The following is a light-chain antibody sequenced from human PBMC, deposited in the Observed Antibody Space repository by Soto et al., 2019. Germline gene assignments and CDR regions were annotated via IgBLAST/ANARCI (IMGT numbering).Light chain of an antibody. Sequence: QLVLTQSPSASASLGASVKLTCTLSSGLSSYAIAWHQQQPGKGPRLLMKLNRDGSHSKGDGIPDRFSGSVSGAEHFLTLSGLRSEDEADYYCQTWGTGIPRVFGGGTKLTVL. V-gene: IGLV4-69*01. CDR2: LNRDGSH. CDR3: QTWGTGIPRV. J-gene: IGLJ2*01. CDR1: SGLSSYA.